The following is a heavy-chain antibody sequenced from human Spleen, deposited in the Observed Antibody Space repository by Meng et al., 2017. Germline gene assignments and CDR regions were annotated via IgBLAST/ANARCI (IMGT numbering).Heavy chain of an antibody. CDR3: TTYTRGHI. CDR1: VVTFSGSD. CDR2: IETKPNNYAT. Sequence: ELQLVQSGGGLVQPGGSLKLSCAVSVVTFSGSDIHWVRQASGKGLEWVGRIETKPNNYATSYGESLRGRFTISRDDSKNMAYLQINSLETEDTALYYCTTYTRGHIWGQGSMVTVSS. D-gene: IGHD4-11*01. V-gene: IGHV3-73*02. J-gene: IGHJ3*02.